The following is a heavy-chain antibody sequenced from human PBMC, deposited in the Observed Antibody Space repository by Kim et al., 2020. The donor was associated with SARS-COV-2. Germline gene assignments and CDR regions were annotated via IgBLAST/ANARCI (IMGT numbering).Heavy chain of an antibody. CDR3: ARRFDDYGDYAYGMDV. CDR2: IKQDGSEK. V-gene: IGHV3-7*01. D-gene: IGHD4-17*01. CDR1: GFTFSSYW. Sequence: GGSLRLSCAASGFTFSSYWMSWVRQAPGKGLEWVANIKQDGSEKYYVDSVKGRFTISRDNAKNSLYLQMNSLRAEDTAVYYCARRFDDYGDYAYGMDVWGQGTTVTVSS. J-gene: IGHJ6*02.